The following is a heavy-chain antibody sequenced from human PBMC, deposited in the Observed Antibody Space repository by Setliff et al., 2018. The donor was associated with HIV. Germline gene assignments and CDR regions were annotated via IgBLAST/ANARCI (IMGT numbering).Heavy chain of an antibody. D-gene: IGHD2-21*02. CDR2: INHSGST. CDR3: ARVVGTRAVDY. J-gene: IGHJ4*02. V-gene: IGHV4-34*01. CDR1: GGSFSGYY. Sequence: SETLSLTCAVYGGSFSGYYWSWIRQPPGKVLEWIGEINHSGSTNYNPSLKSRVTISVDTSKNQFSLKLSSVTAADTAVYYCARVVGTRAVDYWGQGTLATVSS.